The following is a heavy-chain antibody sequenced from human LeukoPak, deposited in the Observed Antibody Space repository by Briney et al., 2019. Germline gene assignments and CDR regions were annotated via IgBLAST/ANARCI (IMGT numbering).Heavy chain of an antibody. D-gene: IGHD6-19*01. CDR2: IYYSGST. CDR3: ARDQRRQWLVVNYFDY. CDR1: GGSISSSSYY. V-gene: IGHV4-39*07. J-gene: IGHJ4*02. Sequence: PSETLSLTCTVSGGSISSSSYYWGWIRQPPGKGLEWIGTIYYSGSTYSNPSLRSRVTMSVDTSKNQFSLKLSSVTAADTAVYYCARDQRRQWLVVNYFDYWGQGTLVTVSS.